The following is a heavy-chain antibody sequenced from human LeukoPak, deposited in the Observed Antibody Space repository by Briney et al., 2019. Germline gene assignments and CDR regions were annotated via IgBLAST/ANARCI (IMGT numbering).Heavy chain of an antibody. CDR2: ISWNSGSI. V-gene: IGHV3-9*01. CDR3: AKYVTDRPLEGGDFDI. Sequence: PGRSLRLSCAASGFTFDDYAMHWVRQAPGKGLEWVSGISWNSGSIGYADSVKGRFTISRDNAKNSLYLQMNSLRAEDTALYYCAKYVTDRPLEGGDFDIWGQGTMVTVSS. CDR1: GFTFDDYA. J-gene: IGHJ3*02. D-gene: IGHD2-21*01.